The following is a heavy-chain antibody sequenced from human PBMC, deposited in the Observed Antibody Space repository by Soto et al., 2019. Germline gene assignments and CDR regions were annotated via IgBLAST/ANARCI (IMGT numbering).Heavy chain of an antibody. J-gene: IGHJ6*03. V-gene: IGHV3-15*01. CDR2: IKSKTDGGTT. CDR1: GFTFSNAW. Sequence: EVQLVESGGGLVKPGGSLRLSCAASGFTFSNAWMSWVRQAPGKGLEWVGRIKSKTDGGTTDYAAPVKGRFTISRDDSKNTLYLQMNSLKTEDTAVYYCTTHSLIVVVPAASPVGYYYYYMDVLGKGTTVTVSS. CDR3: TTHSLIVVVPAASPVGYYYYYMDV. D-gene: IGHD2-2*01.